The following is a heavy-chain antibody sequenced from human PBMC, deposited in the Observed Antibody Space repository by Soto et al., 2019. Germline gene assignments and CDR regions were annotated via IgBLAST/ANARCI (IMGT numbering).Heavy chain of an antibody. CDR2: IIPIFGTA. J-gene: IGHJ4*02. Sequence: SVKVSCKASGGTFSSYSISWVRQAPGQGLEWMGGIIPIFGTANYAQKFQGRVTITADESTSTAYMELSSLRSEDTAVYYCARTDCGGDCYRGPYYFDYWGQGTLVTVSS. CDR3: ARTDCGGDCYRGPYYFDY. V-gene: IGHV1-69*13. D-gene: IGHD2-21*02. CDR1: GGTFSSYS.